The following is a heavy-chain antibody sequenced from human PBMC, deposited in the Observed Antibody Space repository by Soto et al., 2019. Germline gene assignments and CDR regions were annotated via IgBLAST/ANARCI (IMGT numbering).Heavy chain of an antibody. V-gene: IGHV3-23*01. CDR3: AKVRSDYATVVANLYYFDY. J-gene: IGHJ4*02. CDR1: GFTFSSFA. CDR2: ISDSGGST. Sequence: EVQLLESGGGLVQPGGSLRLSCAASGFTFSSFAMSWVRQAPGKGLEWVSAISDSGGSTFYADSVKGRFTISRDNSKNTLFLQMNSLRAEDTAVYYCAKVRSDYATVVANLYYFDYWGQGTLVTVSS. D-gene: IGHD3-16*01.